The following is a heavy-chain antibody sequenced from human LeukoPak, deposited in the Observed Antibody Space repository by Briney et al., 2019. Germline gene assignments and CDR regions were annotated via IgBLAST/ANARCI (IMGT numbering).Heavy chain of an antibody. CDR3: AKSPITMVRGWYFDL. CDR1: GFTFSSYA. CDR2: ISGSGGST. Sequence: GGSLRLSWAASGFTFSSYAMSWVRQAPGKGLEWVSAISGSGGSTYYADSVKGRFTISRDNSKNTLYLQMNSLRAEDTAVYYCAKSPITMVRGWYFDLWGRGTLVTVSS. D-gene: IGHD3-10*01. J-gene: IGHJ2*01. V-gene: IGHV3-23*01.